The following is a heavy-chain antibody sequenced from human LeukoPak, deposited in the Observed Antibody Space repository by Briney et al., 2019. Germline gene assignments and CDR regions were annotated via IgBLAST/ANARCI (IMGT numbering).Heavy chain of an antibody. J-gene: IGHJ4*02. Sequence: GGSLRLSCAASGFTFSSYAMSWVRQAPGKGLEWVSAISGIGGSTYYADSVKGRFTISRDNSKNTLYLQMNSLRAEDTAVYYCETTMSSSWSPYHFDYWGQGTLVTVSS. CDR2: ISGIGGST. CDR1: GFTFSSYA. CDR3: ETTMSSSWSPYHFDY. V-gene: IGHV3-23*01. D-gene: IGHD6-13*01.